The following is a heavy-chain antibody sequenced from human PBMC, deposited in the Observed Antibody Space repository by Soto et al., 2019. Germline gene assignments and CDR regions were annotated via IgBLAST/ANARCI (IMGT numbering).Heavy chain of an antibody. CDR1: VYTFTSYG. CDR2: ISAYNGNT. CDR3: ARDAPRVVYYGMDV. J-gene: IGHJ6*02. D-gene: IGHD2-21*01. Sequence: XSVKVSCKASVYTFTSYGISWVRQAPGQGLEWMGWISAYNGNTNYAQKLQGRVTMTTDTSTSTAYMELRSLRSDDTAVYYCARDAPRVVYYGMDVWGQGTTVTVSS. V-gene: IGHV1-18*04.